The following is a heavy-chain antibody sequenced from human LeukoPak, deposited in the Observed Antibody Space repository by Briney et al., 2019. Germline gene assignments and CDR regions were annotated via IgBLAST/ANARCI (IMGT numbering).Heavy chain of an antibody. V-gene: IGHV4-39*07. CDR2: IYYSGST. CDR1: GGSISSSSYY. Sequence: SETLSLTCTVSGGSISSSSYYWGWIRQPPGKGLEWIGSIYYSGSTYYNPSLKSRVTISVDTSKNQFSLKLSSVTAADTAVYYCASLSGSYSLGYYYYYMNVWGKGTTVTVSS. D-gene: IGHD1-26*01. CDR3: ASLSGSYSLGYYYYYMNV. J-gene: IGHJ6*03.